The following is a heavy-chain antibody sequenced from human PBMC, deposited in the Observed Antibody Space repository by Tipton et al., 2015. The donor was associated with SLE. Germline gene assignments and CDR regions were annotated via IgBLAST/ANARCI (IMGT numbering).Heavy chain of an antibody. D-gene: IGHD4-23*01. CDR2: VNPSGGTT. V-gene: IGHV1-46*01. CDR1: GYTFSSYF. Sequence: QVQLVQSGPEVKKPGASVKVSCKASGYTFSSYFMNWVRQAPGQGLEWMGVVNPSGGTTTYAQRFQGRVTLSWDTSITTAYMELSSLRTDDTAVYYCASGGWEPDTSGDWYFDLWGRGTLVTVSS. J-gene: IGHJ2*01. CDR3: ASGGWEPDTSGDWYFDL.